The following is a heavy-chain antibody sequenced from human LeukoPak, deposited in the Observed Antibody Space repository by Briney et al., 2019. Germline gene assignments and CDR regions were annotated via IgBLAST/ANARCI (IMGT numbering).Heavy chain of an antibody. CDR1: GYTLTELS. CDR3: ATGRCSGGSCYHRTKINYYGMDV. CDR2: FDPEDGET. J-gene: IGHJ6*02. Sequence: ASVKVSCKVSGYTLTELSMHRVRQAPGKGLEWMGGFDPEDGETIYAQKFQGRVTMTEDTSTDTAYMELSSLRSEDTAVYYCATGRCSGGSCYHRTKINYYGMDVWGQGTTVTVSS. D-gene: IGHD2-15*01. V-gene: IGHV1-24*01.